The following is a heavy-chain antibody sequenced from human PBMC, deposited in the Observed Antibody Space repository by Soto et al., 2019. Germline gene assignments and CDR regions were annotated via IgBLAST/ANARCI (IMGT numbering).Heavy chain of an antibody. V-gene: IGHV5-51*01. J-gene: IGHJ4*02. D-gene: IGHD2-2*01. CDR2: IYPGDSDT. CDR1: GYSFTSYW. Sequence: GESLKISCKGSGYSFTSYWIGWVRQMPGKGLEWMGIIYPGDSDTRYGPSFQGQVTISADKSISTAYLQWSSLKASDTAMYYCARRYCSSTSCYEWLDYWGQGTLVTVSS. CDR3: ARRYCSSTSCYEWLDY.